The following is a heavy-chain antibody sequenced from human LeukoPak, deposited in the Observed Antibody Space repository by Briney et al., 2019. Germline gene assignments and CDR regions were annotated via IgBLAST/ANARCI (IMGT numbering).Heavy chain of an antibody. V-gene: IGHV4-31*03. CDR2: IYYSGST. Sequence: SQTLSLTCTVSGGSISSGGYYWSWIRQHPGTGLEWIGYIYYSGSTYYNPSLKSRVTISVDTSKNQFSLKLSSVTAADTAVYYCARESGAVAGTLDYWGQGTLVTVSS. D-gene: IGHD6-19*01. J-gene: IGHJ4*02. CDR3: ARESGAVAGTLDY. CDR1: GGSISSGGYY.